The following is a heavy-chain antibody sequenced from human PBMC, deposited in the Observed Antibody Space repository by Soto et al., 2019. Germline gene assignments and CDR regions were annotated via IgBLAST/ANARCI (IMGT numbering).Heavy chain of an antibody. V-gene: IGHV1-69*06. CDR1: GGTFSSYA. CDR2: IIPIFGTA. J-gene: IGHJ3*02. Sequence: SVKVSCKASGGTFSSYAISWVRQAPGQGLEWMGGIIPIFGTANYAQKFQGRVTITADKSTSTAYMELSSLRSEDTAVYYCARPGFDWLLPHDAFDICGQGTMVTVSS. D-gene: IGHD3-9*01. CDR3: ARPGFDWLLPHDAFDI.